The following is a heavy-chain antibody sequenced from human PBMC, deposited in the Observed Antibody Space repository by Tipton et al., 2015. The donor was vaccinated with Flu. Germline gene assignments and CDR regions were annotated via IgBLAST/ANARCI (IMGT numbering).Heavy chain of an antibody. CDR3: ARLFYYDVDLKNFYFDY. J-gene: IGHJ4*02. D-gene: IGHD3-10*02. CDR2: IYPSGTT. Sequence: GLVKPSETLSLTCTVSSGSIRSTNYFCAWIRQPPGKRLELIGSIYPSGTTYYNPSLKSRVTISVDTSKSQFSLMLRSVTAADTAVYYCARLFYYDVDLKNFYFDYWGQGALVTVSS. V-gene: IGHV4-39*01. CDR1: SGSIRSTNYF.